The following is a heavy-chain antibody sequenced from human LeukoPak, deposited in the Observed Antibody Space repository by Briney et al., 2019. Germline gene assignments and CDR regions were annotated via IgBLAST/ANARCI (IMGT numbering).Heavy chain of an antibody. CDR3: AKDLHDSSAPSGY. CDR1: GVTFSSYS. D-gene: IGHD3-22*01. CDR2: IIPILGIA. V-gene: IGHV1-69*04. J-gene: IGHJ4*02. Sequence: SVKVSCKASGVTFSSYSITWVRQAPGQGLEWMGRIIPILGIASYAQKFQGRVTITADKSTSTAYMELSSLRSEDTAVYYCAKDLHDSSAPSGYWGQGTLVTVSS.